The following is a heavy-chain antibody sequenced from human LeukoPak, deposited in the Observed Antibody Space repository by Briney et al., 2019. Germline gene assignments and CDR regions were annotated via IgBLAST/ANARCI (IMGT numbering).Heavy chain of an antibody. CDR1: GFTFSSYA. CDR3: AKDLYYYDSSGLFDY. CDR2: ISGSGGST. Sequence: PGGSLRLSCAASGFTFSSYAMSWVRQAPGKGLEWVSAISGSGGSTYYADSVKGRFTISRDNSRNTLYLQMNSLRAEDTAVYYCAKDLYYYDSSGLFDYWGQGTLVTGSS. D-gene: IGHD3-22*01. V-gene: IGHV3-23*01. J-gene: IGHJ4*02.